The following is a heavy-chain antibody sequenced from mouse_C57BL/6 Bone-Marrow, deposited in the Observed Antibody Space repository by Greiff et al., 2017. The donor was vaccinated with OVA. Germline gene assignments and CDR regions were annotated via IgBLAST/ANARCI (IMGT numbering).Heavy chain of an antibody. D-gene: IGHD4-1*01. CDR3: ARLVRLGRRAMDY. V-gene: IGHV1-81*01. CDR2: IYPRSGNT. J-gene: IGHJ4*01. Sequence: VKQRTGQGLEWIGEIYPRSGNTYYNEKFKGKATLTADKSSSTAYMELRSLTSEDSAVYFCARLVRLGRRAMDYWGQGTSVTVSS.